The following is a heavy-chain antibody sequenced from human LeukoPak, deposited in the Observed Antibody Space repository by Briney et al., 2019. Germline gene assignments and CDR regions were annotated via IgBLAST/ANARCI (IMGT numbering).Heavy chain of an antibody. V-gene: IGHV3-11*06. D-gene: IGHD3-3*01. CDR3: ARVVLYYDFWSAYFHD. CDR2: ISSSSSYT. J-gene: IGHJ4*02. CDR1: GFTFSDYY. Sequence: PGGSLRLSCAASGFTFSDYYMSWIRQAPGKGLEWVSYISSSSSYTNYADSVKGRFTISRDNAKNSLYLQMNSLRAEDTAVYYCARVVLYYDFWSAYFHDWGQGTLVTVSS.